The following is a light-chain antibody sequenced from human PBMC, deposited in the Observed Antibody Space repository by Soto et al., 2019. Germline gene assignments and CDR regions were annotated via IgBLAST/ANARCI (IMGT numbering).Light chain of an antibody. CDR1: QSVSSSY. Sequence: EIVFTQSPGTLSLSPGERATLSCRASQSVSSSYLAWYQQRPGQAPRLLIYGASSRATGIPDRFSGSGSETDFTLTISRLEPEDFALYYCQQYGGSPITFGQGTRLEIK. J-gene: IGKJ5*01. CDR2: GAS. CDR3: QQYGGSPIT. V-gene: IGKV3-20*01.